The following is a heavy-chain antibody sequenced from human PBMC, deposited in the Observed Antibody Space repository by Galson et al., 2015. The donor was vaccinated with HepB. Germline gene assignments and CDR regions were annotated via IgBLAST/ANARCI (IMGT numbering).Heavy chain of an antibody. CDR3: AADLGGKGYNWFDP. J-gene: IGHJ5*02. V-gene: IGHV1-58*01. CDR1: GFTFTSSA. CDR2: IVVGSGNT. Sequence: SVKVSCKASGFTFTSSAVQWVRQARGQRLEWIGWIVVGSGNTNYAQKFQERVTTTRDMSTSTAYMELSSLRSEDTAVYYCAADLGGKGYNWFDPWGQGTLVTVSS.